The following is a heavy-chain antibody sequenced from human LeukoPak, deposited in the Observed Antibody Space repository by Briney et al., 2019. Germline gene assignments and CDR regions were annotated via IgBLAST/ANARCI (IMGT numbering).Heavy chain of an antibody. V-gene: IGHV3-48*03. Sequence: GGSLRLSCAASGFTFGSDEMNWVRQAPGKGLEWISHISGSGSTIFYADSVRGRFTISRDNARNSLYLQMNSLRAEDTAVYYCATYSGTYSLNYWGQGTLVTVSS. CDR2: ISGSGSTI. J-gene: IGHJ4*02. CDR3: ATYSGTYSLNY. CDR1: GFTFGSDE. D-gene: IGHD1-26*01.